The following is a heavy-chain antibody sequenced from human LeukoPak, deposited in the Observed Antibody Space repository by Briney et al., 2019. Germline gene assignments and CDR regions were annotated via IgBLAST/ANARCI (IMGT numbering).Heavy chain of an antibody. CDR2: ISSDGSEI. CDR1: GYSFTTYW. J-gene: IGHJ4*02. Sequence: GESLQISCKGSGYSFTTYWIGWVRQVPGRGLEWRGIISSDGSEIQYSTSFRGQVAISADKSISTAYMQWIRLKASDTAMSYCARHEGSGSYYSYWGQGTLVTVSS. D-gene: IGHD1-26*01. V-gene: IGHV5-51*01. CDR3: ARHEGSGSYYSY.